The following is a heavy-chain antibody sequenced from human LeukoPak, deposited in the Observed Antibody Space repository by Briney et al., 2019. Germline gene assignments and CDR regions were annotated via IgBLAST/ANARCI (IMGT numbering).Heavy chain of an antibody. D-gene: IGHD4-17*01. Sequence: GGSLRLSCAASGFTFSSYSMNWVRQAPGKGLEWVSSISTSSSYIYYADSVKGRFTISRDSAKNSLYLQMNSLRAEDTAVYYCATQHYGLFDYWGQGTLVTVSS. CDR3: ATQHYGLFDY. CDR2: ISTSSSYI. CDR1: GFTFSSYS. V-gene: IGHV3-21*01. J-gene: IGHJ4*02.